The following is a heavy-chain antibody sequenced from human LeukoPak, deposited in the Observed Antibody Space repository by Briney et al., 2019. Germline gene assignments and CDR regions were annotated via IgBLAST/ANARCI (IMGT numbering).Heavy chain of an antibody. J-gene: IGHJ4*02. Sequence: PGGSLRLSCAASGFTFSNSWMTWVRQAPGKGQERVANIKEDGSETYYVDSVKGRFTISRDDAKSSLYLQMNSLRAEDTAVYYCARDQGWQQFDYWGQGTLVTVSS. V-gene: IGHV3-7*05. D-gene: IGHD4-23*01. CDR2: IKEDGSET. CDR1: GFTFSNSW. CDR3: ARDQGWQQFDY.